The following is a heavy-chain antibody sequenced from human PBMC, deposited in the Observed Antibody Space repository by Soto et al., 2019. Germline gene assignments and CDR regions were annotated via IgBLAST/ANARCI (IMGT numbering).Heavy chain of an antibody. Sequence: SETLSLTCAAYGGSFNGYYWSWIRQPPGKRLEWIGEINHSGSTNYNPSLKSRVTISVDTSKNQFSLKMSSVTAADTAVYYCARVDTMIVVVIGGKYHFDYWGQGTLVTLSS. CDR2: INHSGST. CDR3: ARVDTMIVVVIGGKYHFDY. D-gene: IGHD3-22*01. V-gene: IGHV4-34*01. J-gene: IGHJ4*02. CDR1: GGSFNGYY.